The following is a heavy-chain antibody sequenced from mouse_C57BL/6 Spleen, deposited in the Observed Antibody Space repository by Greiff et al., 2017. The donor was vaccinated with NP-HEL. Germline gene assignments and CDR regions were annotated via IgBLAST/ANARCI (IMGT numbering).Heavy chain of an antibody. Sequence: QVQLQQSGAELVMPGASVKLSCTASGYPFTSYWMPWVKQRPGQGLEWIGEIDPSDSYTNYHQQFKGQSTLTVDNSSSTAYIQLSSLTSEDSAVYYCARYYYYGVEGAMDYWGQGTSVTVSS. CDR2: IDPSDSYT. J-gene: IGHJ4*01. D-gene: IGHD1-1*01. CDR1: GYPFTSYW. CDR3: ARYYYYGVEGAMDY. V-gene: IGHV1-69*01.